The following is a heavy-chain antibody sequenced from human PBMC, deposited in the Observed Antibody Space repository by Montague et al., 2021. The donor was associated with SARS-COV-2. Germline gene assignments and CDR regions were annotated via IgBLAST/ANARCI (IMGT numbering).Heavy chain of an antibody. V-gene: IGHV4-39*01. CDR3: ARREYSYGWGD. Sequence: LSLTCTCTGGPISGSSDYWGWIRQSPGKGLGWIASVDYSGNTYYSPSLKSRLTISVDTSKNQFSLKLNSVTAADTALYYCARREYSYGWGDWGQGTLVTVSS. J-gene: IGHJ4*02. D-gene: IGHD5-18*01. CDR2: VDYSGNT. CDR1: GGPISGSSDY.